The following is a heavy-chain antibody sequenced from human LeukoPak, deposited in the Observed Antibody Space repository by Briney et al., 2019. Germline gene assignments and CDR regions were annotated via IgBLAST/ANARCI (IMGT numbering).Heavy chain of an antibody. CDR1: GFTFSSYG. D-gene: IGHD6-13*01. CDR3: ARDGGAAAGIDY. CDR2: ISYDGSNK. Sequence: AGGSLRLSCAASGFTFSSYGMHWVRQAPGKGLEWVAVISYDGSNKYYADSVKGRFTISRDNSKNTLYLQMNSLRAEDTAVYYCARDGGAAAGIDYWGQGTLVTVSS. J-gene: IGHJ4*02. V-gene: IGHV3-30*12.